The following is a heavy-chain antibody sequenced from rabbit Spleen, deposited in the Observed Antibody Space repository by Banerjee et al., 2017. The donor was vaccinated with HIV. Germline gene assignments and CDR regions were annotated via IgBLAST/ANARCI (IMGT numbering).Heavy chain of an antibody. D-gene: IGHD8-1*01. CDR1: GFTISSSYW. CDR2: IYTGSSGST. V-gene: IGHV1S45*01. J-gene: IGHJ6*01. Sequence: EESGGDLVKPEGSLTLTCTASGFTISSSYWICWVRQAPGKGLEWIACIYTGSSGSTYYASWAKGRFTISKTSSTTVTLQMTSLTVADTATYFCARDTASSFSSYGMDLWGQGTLVTVS. CDR3: ARDTASSFSSYGMDL.